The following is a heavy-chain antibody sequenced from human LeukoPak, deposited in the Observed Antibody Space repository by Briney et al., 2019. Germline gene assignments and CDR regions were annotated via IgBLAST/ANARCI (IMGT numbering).Heavy chain of an antibody. J-gene: IGHJ6*03. CDR2: ISSSSSYI. D-gene: IGHD3-10*01. CDR3: ARDREPYYGSGSYYHYMDV. CDR1: GFTFSSYS. Sequence: GSLRLSCAASGFTFSSYSMNWVRQAPGKGLEWVSSISSSSSYIYYADSVKGRFTISRDNAKNSLYLQMNSLRAEDTAVYYCARDREPYYGSGSYYHYMDVWGKGTTVTVSS. V-gene: IGHV3-21*01.